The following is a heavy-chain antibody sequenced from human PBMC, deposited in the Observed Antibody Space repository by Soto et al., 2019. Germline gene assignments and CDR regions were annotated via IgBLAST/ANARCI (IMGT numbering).Heavy chain of an antibody. CDR3: ARRPGLEWLPQPPYYYYYYGMDV. CDR1: GYSFTSYW. J-gene: IGHJ6*02. Sequence: PGESLKISCKGSGYSFTSYWIGWVRQMPGKGLEWMGIIYPGDSDTRYSPSFQGQVTISADKSISTAYLQWSSLKASDTAMYYCARRPGLEWLPQPPYYYYYYGMDVWGHGTTVTVSS. V-gene: IGHV5-51*01. CDR2: IYPGDSDT. D-gene: IGHD3-3*01.